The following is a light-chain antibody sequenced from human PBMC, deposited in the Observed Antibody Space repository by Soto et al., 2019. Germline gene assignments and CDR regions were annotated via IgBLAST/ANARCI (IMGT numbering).Light chain of an antibody. J-gene: IGKJ1*01. CDR1: QSVTRD. V-gene: IGKV3-15*01. CDR3: QQYMT. Sequence: EILVTQAPATLSVSPGERVTLSCRASQSVTRDLAWYQQKPGQAPRLLIYGASTRATGIPARFSGSGSGTEFTLTISSLQSEDFAIYYCQQYMTFGQGTRVEIK. CDR2: GAS.